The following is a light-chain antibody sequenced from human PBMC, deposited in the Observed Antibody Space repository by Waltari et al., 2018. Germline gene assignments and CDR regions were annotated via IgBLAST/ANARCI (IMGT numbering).Light chain of an antibody. CDR3: SSYAGSNRV. J-gene: IGLJ2*01. V-gene: IGLV2-8*01. CDR1: SSDVGGYNY. CDR2: EVS. Sequence: QSALTQPPSASGSPGQSVTISCTGTSSDVGGYNYVSWYQQHPGKAPKLMIYEVSNRPSGVPARFSGSKSGNTASLTVSGLQAEDEADYYCSSYAGSNRVFGGGTKLTVL.